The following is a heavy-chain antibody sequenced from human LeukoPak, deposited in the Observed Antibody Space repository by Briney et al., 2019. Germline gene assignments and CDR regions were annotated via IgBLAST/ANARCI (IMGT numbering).Heavy chain of an antibody. V-gene: IGHV1-2*02. D-gene: IGHD2-2*01. Sequence: GYTFTGYHMHWVRQAPGQGLEWLGWINPNSGATNYAQKFQGRVTVTRDTSISTAYMELGSLRSDDTAVYYCARVVTPRYCSTTRCYWKGWFDPWGQGTLVTVSS. CDR1: GYTFTGYH. CDR3: ARVVTPRYCSTTRCYWKGWFDP. J-gene: IGHJ5*02. CDR2: INPNSGAT.